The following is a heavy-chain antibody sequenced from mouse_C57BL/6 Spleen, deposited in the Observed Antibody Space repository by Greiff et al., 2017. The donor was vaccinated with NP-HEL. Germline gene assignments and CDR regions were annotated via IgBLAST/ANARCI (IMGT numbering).Heavy chain of an antibody. CDR1: GFTFSDYG. D-gene: IGHD2-5*01. CDR2: ISSGSSTI. V-gene: IGHV5-17*01. Sequence: DVKLVESGGGLVKPGGSLKLSCAASGFTFSDYGMHWVRQAPEKGLEWVAYISSGSSTIYYADTVKGRFTISRDNAKNTLFLQMTSLRSEDTAMYYCARETSYYSNPYFDYWGQGTTLTVSS. CDR3: ARETSYYSNPYFDY. J-gene: IGHJ2*01.